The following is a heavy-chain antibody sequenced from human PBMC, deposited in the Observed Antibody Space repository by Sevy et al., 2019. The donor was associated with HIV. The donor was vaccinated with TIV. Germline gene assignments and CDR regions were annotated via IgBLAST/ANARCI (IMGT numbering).Heavy chain of an antibody. V-gene: IGHV3-23*01. J-gene: IGHJ6*02. Sequence: GGSLTLSCAASGFTFSRNAMSWVRQAPGKGLEWASGITGSGGSTYYADSVKGRFTISRDNSKNTLYLQMNSLRVEDTAVYYCAKVGYCSSTSCYSIYYGMDVWGQGTTVTVSS. D-gene: IGHD2-2*02. CDR1: GFTFSRNA. CDR3: AKVGYCSSTSCYSIYYGMDV. CDR2: ITGSGGST.